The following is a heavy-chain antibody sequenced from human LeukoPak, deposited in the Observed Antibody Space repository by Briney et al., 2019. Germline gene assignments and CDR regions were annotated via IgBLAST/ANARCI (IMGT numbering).Heavy chain of an antibody. Sequence: PRGSLRLSCAASGFTFSSYAMSWVRQAPGKGLEWVSAISGSGGSTYYADSVKGRFTISRDNSKNTLYLQMNSLRAEDTAVYYCAKTLTMVRGGFAFDIWGQGTMVTVSS. V-gene: IGHV3-23*01. CDR1: GFTFSSYA. D-gene: IGHD3-10*01. CDR3: AKTLTMVRGGFAFDI. J-gene: IGHJ3*02. CDR2: ISGSGGST.